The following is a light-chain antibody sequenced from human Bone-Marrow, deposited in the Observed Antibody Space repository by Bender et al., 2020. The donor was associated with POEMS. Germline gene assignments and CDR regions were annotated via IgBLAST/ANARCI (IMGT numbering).Light chain of an antibody. J-gene: IGLJ2*01. Sequence: QSVVTQPPSLSEAPRQRVTISCSGSRSNIGNHGVNWYQQLPGEAPKLLIYSDDLLTPGVSDRFSASKSGTSTSLSISELQSEDEAIYYCSAWDDSLSGLVFGGGAKLTV. CDR1: RSNIGNHG. CDR2: SDD. V-gene: IGLV1-36*01. CDR3: SAWDDSLSGLV.